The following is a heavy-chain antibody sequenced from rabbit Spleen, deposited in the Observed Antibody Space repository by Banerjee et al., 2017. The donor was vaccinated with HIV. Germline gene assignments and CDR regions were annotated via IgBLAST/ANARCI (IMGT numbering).Heavy chain of an antibody. CDR3: ARDDGTSGWSHYFNL. CDR2: IWTGSSGST. V-gene: IGHV1S40*01. CDR1: GFSFSSSYN. Sequence: QSLEESGGDLVKPGASLTLTCTASGFSFSSSYNMCWVRQAPGKGLEWIACIWTGSSGSTYYASWAKGRFTISKTSSTTVTLQMTSLTAADTATYFCARDDGTSGWSHYFNLWGQGTLVTVS. J-gene: IGHJ4*01. D-gene: IGHD1-1*01.